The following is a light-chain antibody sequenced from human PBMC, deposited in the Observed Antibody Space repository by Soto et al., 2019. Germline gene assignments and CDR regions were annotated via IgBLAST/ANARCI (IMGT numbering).Light chain of an antibody. CDR2: DAS. Sequence: EVVLTQSPATLSLSPGDRATLSCRASQSVSHALAWYRQKPGQAPRLLIHDASSRATGIPARFSGSGSETDFTLTISSLEPEDFAVYYCQQRGSWPPSITFGQGTRLEIK. CDR3: QQRGSWPPSIT. V-gene: IGKV3-11*01. CDR1: QSVSHA. J-gene: IGKJ5*01.